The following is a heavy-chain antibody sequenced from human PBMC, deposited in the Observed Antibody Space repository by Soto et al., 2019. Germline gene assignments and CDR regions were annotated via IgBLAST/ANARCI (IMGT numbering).Heavy chain of an antibody. D-gene: IGHD2-15*01. J-gene: IGHJ6*02. CDR2: ISYDGGNK. CDR3: AKILGYCSSSSCSKDYYYYYGLDV. Sequence: GGSLRLSCAASGFTFSTYGMNWVRQAPGKGLEWVAVISYDGGNKYCADSVEGRFTISRDNSKNTLFLQMNRLRAEDTAVYYCAKILGYCSSSSCSKDYYYYYGLDVWGLGTTGTVS. V-gene: IGHV3-30*18. CDR1: GFTFSTYG.